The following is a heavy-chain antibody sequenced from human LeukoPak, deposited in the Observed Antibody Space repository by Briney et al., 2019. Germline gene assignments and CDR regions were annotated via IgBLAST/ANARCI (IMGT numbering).Heavy chain of an antibody. J-gene: IGHJ4*02. Sequence: SETLSLTCAVYGGSFSGYYWGWIRQAPGKRLEWLGEISHSGSTNYNPSLQSRITILVDASKNQFSLKLSSVTAADTAVYYCARLYCGSTSCYSPFDYWGQGTLVTVSS. CDR2: ISHSGST. D-gene: IGHD2-2*02. V-gene: IGHV4-34*01. CDR3: ARLYCGSTSCYSPFDY. CDR1: GGSFSGYY.